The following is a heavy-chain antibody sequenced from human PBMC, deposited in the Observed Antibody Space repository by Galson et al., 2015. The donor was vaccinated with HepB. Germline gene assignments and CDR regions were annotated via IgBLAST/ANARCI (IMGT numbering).Heavy chain of an antibody. D-gene: IGHD6-13*01. CDR3: ARDPTMYSSSWYYYYYYGMDV. CDR2: ISAYNGNT. Sequence: SVKVSCKASGYTFTSYGISWVRQAPGQGLEWMGWISAYNGNTNYAQKLQGKVTMTTDTSTSTAYMELRSLRSDDTAVYYCARDPTMYSSSWYYYYYYGMDVWGQGTTVTVSS. CDR1: GYTFTSYG. J-gene: IGHJ6*02. V-gene: IGHV1-18*01.